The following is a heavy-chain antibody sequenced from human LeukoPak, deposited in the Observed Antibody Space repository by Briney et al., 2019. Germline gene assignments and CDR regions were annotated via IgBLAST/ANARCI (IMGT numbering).Heavy chain of an antibody. CDR3: ARGGSLRLGSRPVSWFDP. CDR1: GGSISSYY. D-gene: IGHD6-6*01. Sequence: PSETLSLTCTVSGGSISSYYWSWIRQPPGKGLEWIGYIYYSGSTNYNPSLKSRVTISVDTSKNQFSLKLSSVTAADTAVYYCARGGSLRLGSRPVSWFDPWGQGTLVTVSS. CDR2: IYYSGST. V-gene: IGHV4-59*01. J-gene: IGHJ5*02.